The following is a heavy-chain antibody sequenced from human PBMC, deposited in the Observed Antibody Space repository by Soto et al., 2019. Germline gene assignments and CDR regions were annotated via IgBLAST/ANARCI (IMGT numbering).Heavy chain of an antibody. CDR1: GQSFSGHT. V-gene: IGHV4-34*01. CDR2: LSQSGST. D-gene: IGHD2-2*01. J-gene: IGHJ4*02. CDR3: ARGSDIAVIPGELEDVHYDY. Sequence: QVQLQQWGAGLLKPSETLSLTCAVYGQSFSGHTWSWIRQSPGKGLEWIGELSQSGSTYYNPSLKSRVTISADTSKNQFSLTLDSVTAADTGVFYCARGSDIAVIPGELEDVHYDYWGQGTLVSVSS.